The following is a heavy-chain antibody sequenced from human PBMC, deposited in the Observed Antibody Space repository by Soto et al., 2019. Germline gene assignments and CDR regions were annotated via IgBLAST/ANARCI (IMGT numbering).Heavy chain of an antibody. Sequence: QVQLVESGGGVVQPGRSLRLSCAASGFMFSLYDIHWVRQAPGKGLEWVSVISYDGGYKYYAESVKGRFTISRDNSRNILYLQVDGLTAEDTAVYYCARVDLDVKGGSRTVGSGPVGDLWGRGTLVTVSS. CDR1: GFMFSLYD. V-gene: IGHV3-30*03. J-gene: IGHJ5*02. CDR3: ARVDLDVKGGSRTVGSGPVGDL. D-gene: IGHD4-4*01. CDR2: ISYDGGYK.